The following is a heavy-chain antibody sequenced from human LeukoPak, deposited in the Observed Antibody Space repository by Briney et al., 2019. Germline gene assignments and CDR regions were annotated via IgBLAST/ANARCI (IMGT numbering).Heavy chain of an antibody. CDR3: ARRTAATGGVDS. Sequence: SQTLSLTCAVSGGSISSGGYYWGWIRQPPGKGLEWIGSFYYSGSIYYNPSLKSRVSISFDTSENQFSLKLSSVTAADTAIYYCARRTAATGGVDSWGQGTLVTVSS. CDR2: FYYSGSI. CDR1: GGSISSGGYY. J-gene: IGHJ4*02. V-gene: IGHV4-39*07. D-gene: IGHD6-25*01.